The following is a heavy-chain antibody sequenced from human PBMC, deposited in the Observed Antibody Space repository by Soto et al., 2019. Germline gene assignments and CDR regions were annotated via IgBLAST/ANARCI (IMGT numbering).Heavy chain of an antibody. CDR1: GGTLSSYA. V-gene: IGHV1-69*13. J-gene: IGHJ4*02. Sequence: GASVKVSCKASGGTLSSYAISWVRQAPGQGLEWMGGILPIFGTINYAQKFQGRVTMTADESTSTAYMELSSLRSEDTAVYYCARSDQVGARVDYWGQGTLVTVSS. CDR2: ILPIFGTI. CDR3: ARSDQVGARVDY. D-gene: IGHD1-26*01.